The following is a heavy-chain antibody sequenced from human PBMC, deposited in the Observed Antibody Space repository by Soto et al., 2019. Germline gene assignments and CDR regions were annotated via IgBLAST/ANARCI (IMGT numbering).Heavy chain of an antibody. CDR1: GFTFSSYA. Sequence: GGVPRLSCAASGFTFSSYAMHWVRQAPGKGLEWVAVISYDGSNKYYADSVKGRFTISRDNSKNTLYLQMNSLRAEDTPVYYCARDRHIWKISPREYWGQGTLVTVSS. V-gene: IGHV3-30-3*01. J-gene: IGHJ4*02. D-gene: IGHD1-1*01. CDR3: ARDRHIWKISPREY. CDR2: ISYDGSNK.